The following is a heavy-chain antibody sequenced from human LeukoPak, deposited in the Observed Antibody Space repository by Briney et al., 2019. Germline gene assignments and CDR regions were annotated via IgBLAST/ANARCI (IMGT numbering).Heavy chain of an antibody. CDR2: ISASGGEI. CDR1: GFTFTTYW. Sequence: GGSLRLSCVASGFTFTTYWMNWVRQAPGRGPEWVSSISASGGEIRYADSVRGRFTISRDNSKNTLYLRMDSLRVEDTATYYCSKDLIPGSIGYFDCWGQGTLVTVSS. CDR3: SKDLIPGSIGYFDC. D-gene: IGHD3-10*01. V-gene: IGHV3-23*01. J-gene: IGHJ4*02.